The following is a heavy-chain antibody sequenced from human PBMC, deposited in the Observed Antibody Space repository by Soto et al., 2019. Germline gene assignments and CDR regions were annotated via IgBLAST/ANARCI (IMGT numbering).Heavy chain of an antibody. D-gene: IGHD2-2*01. CDR2: INPSGST. CDR3: ARVRGYCSSTSCPTYGYYYMDV. J-gene: IGHJ6*03. CDR1: GGSFSGYY. V-gene: IGHV4-34*01. Sequence: QVQLQQWGAGLLKPSETLSLTCAVYGGSFSGYYWSWIRQPPGQGLEWIGEINPSGSTNYNPSLKSRVTISVDTAKNQFSLKLSSVTAAYTAVYYCARVRGYCSSTSCPTYGYYYMDVWGKGTTVTGSS.